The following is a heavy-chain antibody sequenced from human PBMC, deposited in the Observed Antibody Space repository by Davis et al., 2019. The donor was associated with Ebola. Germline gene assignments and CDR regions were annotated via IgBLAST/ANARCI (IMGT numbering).Heavy chain of an antibody. CDR2: ISGSGYT. J-gene: IGHJ6*02. V-gene: IGHV3-23*01. CDR1: GFTFSSYA. Sequence: PGGSLRLSCAASGFTFSSYAMSWVRQAPGKGLECVSVISGSGYTYYAGSVKGRFTISRDNSKNTVHQQMNSLRAEDTALYYCAKVGYYFGSGGYYGMDVWGQGTTVTVSS. CDR3: AKVGYYFGSGGYYGMDV. D-gene: IGHD3-10*01.